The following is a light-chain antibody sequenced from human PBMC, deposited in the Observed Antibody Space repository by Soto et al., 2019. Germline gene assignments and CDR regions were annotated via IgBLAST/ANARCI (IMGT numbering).Light chain of an antibody. V-gene: IGLV2-11*01. J-gene: IGLJ2*01. CDR1: SSDVGGYNY. CDR3: CSYAGSYTFHVV. CDR2: DVS. Sequence: QSALTQPRSVSGSPGQSVTISCTGTSSDVGGYNYVSWYQQHPGKAPKLMIYDVSERPSGVPDRFSGSKSGNTASLTISGLQAEDEADYYCCSYAGSYTFHVVFGGGTKLTVL.